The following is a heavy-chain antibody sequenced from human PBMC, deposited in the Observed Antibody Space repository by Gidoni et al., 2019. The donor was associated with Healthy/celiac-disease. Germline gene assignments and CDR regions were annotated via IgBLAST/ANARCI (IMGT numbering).Heavy chain of an antibody. CDR2: IIPIFGTA. D-gene: IGHD3-22*01. CDR3: ARDLGVNYDSSGYYTDY. Sequence: QVQLVQSRAEVKQPGSSVKVSCKASGGTFSSYAISWVRQAPGQGLEWMGGIIPIFGTANYAQKFQGRVTITADESTSTAYMELSSLRSEDTAVYYCARDLGVNYDSSGYYTDYWGQGTLVTVSS. CDR1: GGTFSSYA. J-gene: IGHJ4*02. V-gene: IGHV1-69*01.